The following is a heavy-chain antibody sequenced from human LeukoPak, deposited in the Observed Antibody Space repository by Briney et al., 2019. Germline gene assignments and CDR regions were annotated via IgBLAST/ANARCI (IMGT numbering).Heavy chain of an antibody. CDR1: TXSXYS. Sequence: TXSXYSMNWIRQAPGKGLEWVSSISSSTSYIYYADSVKGRFTISKDNAKNSLYLQMNSLRAEDTAVYYCARAGGSTVSHSDYWGQGTLVTVSS. CDR3: ARAGGSTVSHSDY. V-gene: IGHV3-21*01. D-gene: IGHD4-17*01. CDR2: ISSSTSYI. J-gene: IGHJ4*02.